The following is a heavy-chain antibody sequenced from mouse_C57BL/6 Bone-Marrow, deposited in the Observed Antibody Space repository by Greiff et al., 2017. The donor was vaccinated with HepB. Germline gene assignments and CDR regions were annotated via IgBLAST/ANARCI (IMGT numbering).Heavy chain of an antibody. Sequence: DVMLVESGEGLVKPGGSLKLSCAASGFTFSSYAMSWVRQTPEKRLEWVAYISSGGDYIYYADTVKGRFTISRDNARNTLYLQMSSLKSEDTAMYYCTREGAQATSDYWGQGTTLTVSS. CDR2: ISSGGDYI. V-gene: IGHV5-9-1*02. J-gene: IGHJ2*01. D-gene: IGHD3-2*02. CDR1: GFTFSSYA. CDR3: TREGAQATSDY.